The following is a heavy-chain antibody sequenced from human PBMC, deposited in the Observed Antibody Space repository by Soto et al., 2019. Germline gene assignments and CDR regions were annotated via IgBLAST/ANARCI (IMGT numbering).Heavy chain of an antibody. D-gene: IGHD6-19*01. CDR1: GYTFSNYG. Sequence: ASVKVSCKTSGYTFSNYGINWVRQAPGQGLEWMGWISGYNGNTNYAQTVQGRVTMTIDTSTGTVYMELRSLKSDDTAIYYCSRFIMVGGWFDPNYYHGMDVWGQ. CDR3: SRFIMVGGWFDPNYYHGMDV. CDR2: ISGYNGNT. V-gene: IGHV1-18*01. J-gene: IGHJ6*02.